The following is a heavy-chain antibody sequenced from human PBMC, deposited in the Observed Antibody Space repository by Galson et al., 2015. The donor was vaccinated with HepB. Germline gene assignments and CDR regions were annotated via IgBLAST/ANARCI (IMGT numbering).Heavy chain of an antibody. Sequence: SLRLSCAASGFTFGSYAMHWVRQAPGKGLEWVAVISYDGRNIFYADSVKGRFTISRDNSKNTLFLQMNSLRAEDTAVFYCAKDRGYCTDTSCYMYYYMDVWGKGTTVTVSS. CDR3: AKDRGYCTDTSCYMYYYMDV. D-gene: IGHD2-2*02. J-gene: IGHJ6*03. V-gene: IGHV3-30*04. CDR1: GFTFGSYA. CDR2: ISYDGRNI.